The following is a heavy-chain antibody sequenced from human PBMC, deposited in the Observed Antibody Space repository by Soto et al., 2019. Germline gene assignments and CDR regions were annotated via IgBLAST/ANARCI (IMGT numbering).Heavy chain of an antibody. V-gene: IGHV4-34*01. D-gene: IGHD2-15*01. J-gene: IGHJ6*03. CDR3: ARGGIVVVVAATHRYYYRDV. Sequence: QVQLQQWGAGLLKPSETLSLTCAVYGGSFSGYYWSWIRQPPGKGLEWIGEINHRGSTNYNPSLKSRVTISVDTSKNQFSLKLSSVTAADTAVYYCARGGIVVVVAATHRYYYRDVWGKGTTVTVSS. CDR2: INHRGST. CDR1: GGSFSGYY.